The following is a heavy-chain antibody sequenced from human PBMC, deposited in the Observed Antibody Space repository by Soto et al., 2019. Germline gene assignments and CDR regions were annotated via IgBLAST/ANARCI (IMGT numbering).Heavy chain of an antibody. CDR2: IYWNDDK. D-gene: IGHD6-6*01. Sequence: QITLKESGPTLVKPTQTLTLTCAFSGFSLSTSQVGVAWIRQPPGTALEWLAIIYWNDDKRYSSSLKSRLTITKDTSKSQVVLTVTNMDPVDTATYYCAHKGSSSFGWFDPWCQGILVTVSS. CDR1: GFSLSTSQVG. V-gene: IGHV2-5*01. CDR3: AHKGSSSFGWFDP. J-gene: IGHJ5*02.